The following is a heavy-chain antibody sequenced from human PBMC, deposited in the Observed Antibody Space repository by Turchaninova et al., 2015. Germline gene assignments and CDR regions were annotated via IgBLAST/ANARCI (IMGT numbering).Heavy chain of an antibody. CDR2: IYFSGGT. Sequence: QVQLQESGPGLVKPSQTLSLTCTVSGGSITSGGYYWSWIRKPPGKGLGWIVYIYFSGGTYSTPSLKSGVTISVDTSKNQFSLKLSSVTAADTAVYYCARGEIYGGNSVAFDIWGQGTMVTVSS. CDR3: ARGEIYGGNSVAFDI. D-gene: IGHD4-23*01. V-gene: IGHV4-31*03. J-gene: IGHJ3*02. CDR1: GGSITSGGYY.